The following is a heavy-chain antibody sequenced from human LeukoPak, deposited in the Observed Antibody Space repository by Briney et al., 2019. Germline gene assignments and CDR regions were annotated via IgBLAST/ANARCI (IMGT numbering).Heavy chain of an antibody. CDR1: GASISSDTSY. CDR3: ATSQYPIAAADNWFDP. Sequence: SETLSLTCTVSGASISSDTSYWGWIRQPPGKALEWTGSIYHRGIIYNNPSLRSRVTLSTDTSKNQFSLKLSSVTAADTAVYYCATSQYPIAAADNWFDPWGQGTLVTVSS. CDR2: IYHRGII. D-gene: IGHD6-25*01. J-gene: IGHJ5*02. V-gene: IGHV4-39*01.